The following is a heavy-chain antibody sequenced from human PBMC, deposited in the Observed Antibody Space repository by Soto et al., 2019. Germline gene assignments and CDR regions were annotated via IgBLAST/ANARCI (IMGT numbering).Heavy chain of an antibody. D-gene: IGHD6-13*01. Sequence: QLQLQESGPGLVKPSETLSLSCTVSGGSITSRFYWGWIRQPPGKGLEWIGSIYGTGNTYYNPSLKGRVTISADTSKNQFSLNLISVTAAVTTVYYCRSSSRYSTDVWGQGATVTLSS. V-gene: IGHV4-39*01. J-gene: IGHJ6*02. CDR2: IYGTGNT. CDR3: RSSSRYSTDV. CDR1: GGSITSRFY.